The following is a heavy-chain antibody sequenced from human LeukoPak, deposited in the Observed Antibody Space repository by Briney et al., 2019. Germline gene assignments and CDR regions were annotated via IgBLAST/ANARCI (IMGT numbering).Heavy chain of an antibody. CDR1: GGSFRGYY. V-gene: IGHV4-34*01. J-gene: IGHJ5*02. D-gene: IGHD3-3*01. CDR2: INHSGST. CDR3: ARGGPGTYYDFWSGYYRNWFDP. Sequence: SETLSLTCAVYGGSFRGYYWSWIRQPPGKGLEWIGEINHSGSTNYTPSLKSRVTLSVDTSKNQFSLKLSSVTAADTAVYYCARGGPGTYYDFWSGYYRNWFDPWGQGTLVTVSS.